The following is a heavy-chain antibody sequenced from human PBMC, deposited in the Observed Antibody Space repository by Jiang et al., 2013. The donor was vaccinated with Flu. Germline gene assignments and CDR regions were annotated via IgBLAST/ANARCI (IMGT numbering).Heavy chain of an antibody. D-gene: IGHD2-8*01. V-gene: IGHV5-10-1*01. CDR2: IDPADSYS. CDR3: ARHNGASAHQRSLPGNNWFDP. Sequence: PGESLRISCKGSGYSFTSYWISWLRQMPGKGLEWMGRIDPADSYSNYSPSFQGHVNISVDRSISTAYLQWSSLKASDTAIYYCARHNGASAHQRSLPGNNWFDPWGQGTLVTVSS. J-gene: IGHJ5*02. CDR1: GYSFTSYW.